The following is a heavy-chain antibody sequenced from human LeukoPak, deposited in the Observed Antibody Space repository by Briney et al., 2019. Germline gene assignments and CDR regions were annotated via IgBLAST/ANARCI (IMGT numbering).Heavy chain of an antibody. Sequence: ASVKVSCKASGGTFSSYAISWVRQAPGQGLEWMGWISAYNGNTNYAQKLQGRVTMTTDTSTSTAYMELRSLRSDDTAVYYCARDLGTTVNWFDPWGQGTLVTVSS. CDR2: ISAYNGNT. CDR3: ARDLGTTVNWFDP. D-gene: IGHD4-4*01. CDR1: GGTFSSYA. V-gene: IGHV1-18*01. J-gene: IGHJ5*02.